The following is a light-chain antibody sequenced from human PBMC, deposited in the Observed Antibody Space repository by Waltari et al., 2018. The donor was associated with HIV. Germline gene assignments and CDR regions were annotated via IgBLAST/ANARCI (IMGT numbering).Light chain of an antibody. Sequence: DIVLTQSPGTLSLSPGESATLSCRASQSVSSYLAWYQQKPGQAPRLLIYDASSRAIGIPDRFSGSGSGTDFTLTISRLEPEDFEVYYCQQYVNSPYTFGQGTKLEIK. CDR3: QQYVNSPYT. CDR2: DAS. CDR1: QSVSSY. V-gene: IGKV3-20*01. J-gene: IGKJ2*01.